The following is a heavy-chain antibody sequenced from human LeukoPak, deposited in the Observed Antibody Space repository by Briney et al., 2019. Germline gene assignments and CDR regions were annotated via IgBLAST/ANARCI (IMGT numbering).Heavy chain of an antibody. CDR1: GFTFRSYA. J-gene: IGHJ4*02. V-gene: IGHV3-23*01. Sequence: GGSLRLSCEGSGFTFRSYAMTWIRQAPGKGLEWVSVISGSGDRTHYADSVKGRFIISRDNSKNTLYVQMNSLRAEDTAIYYCARELPREVTLDYWGQGTLVTVSS. CDR2: ISGSGDRT. CDR3: ARELPREVTLDY. D-gene: IGHD2-21*02.